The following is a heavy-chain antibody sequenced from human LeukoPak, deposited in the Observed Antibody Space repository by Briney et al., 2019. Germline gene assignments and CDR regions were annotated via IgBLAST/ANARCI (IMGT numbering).Heavy chain of an antibody. V-gene: IGHV3-9*01. Sequence: PGRSLRLSCAASGFTFDDYAMHWVRQAPGKGLEWVSGISWNSGSIGYADSVKGRFTISRDNSKNTLYLQMNSLRAEDTAVYYCAKASRGDYDIWGQGTMVTVSS. CDR3: AKASRGDYDI. CDR2: ISWNSGSI. J-gene: IGHJ3*02. CDR1: GFTFDDYA. D-gene: IGHD4-17*01.